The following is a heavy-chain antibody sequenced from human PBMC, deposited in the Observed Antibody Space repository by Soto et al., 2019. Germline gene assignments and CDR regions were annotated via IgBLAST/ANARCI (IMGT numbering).Heavy chain of an antibody. CDR3: GRDGTKTLRDWFDP. D-gene: IGHD1-1*01. V-gene: IGHV4-4*07. CDR2: IYATGTT. J-gene: IGHJ5*02. Sequence: PSATLSLTYTVSCASIIGFYWIWIRKSAGKGLECIGRIYATGTTYYNPSLKSRVMVSVDTSKKRFSLKLRSVTAADTAVYYCGRDGTKTLRDWFDPWGQGIWVTVSS. CDR1: CASIIGFY.